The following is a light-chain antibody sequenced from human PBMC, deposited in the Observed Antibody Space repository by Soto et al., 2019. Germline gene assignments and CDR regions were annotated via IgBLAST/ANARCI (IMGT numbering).Light chain of an antibody. CDR2: DAS. V-gene: IGKV3-11*01. Sequence: EIVLTQSPATLSLSPGERATLSCRASQSVSSYLAWYQQKPGQAPRLLIYDASNRATGIPARFSGSGSGTDLTLTMSSLEPEDFAVYYCQQRSNWPRLTFGGGTKVEIK. CDR1: QSVSSY. J-gene: IGKJ4*01. CDR3: QQRSNWPRLT.